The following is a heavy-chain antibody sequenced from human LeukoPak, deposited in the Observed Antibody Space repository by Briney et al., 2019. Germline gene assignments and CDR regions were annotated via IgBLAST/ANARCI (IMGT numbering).Heavy chain of an antibody. Sequence: SETLSLTCTVSGASFNIYYWSWIRQPPGKGLEWIGYISYRGSTTYNPSLKSRVTMSVDTSKNQFSLKLISVTAADTAVYYCARGTTVTTYADHWGQGTLVTVSS. CDR2: ISYRGST. CDR1: GASFNIYY. V-gene: IGHV4-59*01. CDR3: ARGTTVTTYADH. J-gene: IGHJ4*02. D-gene: IGHD4-17*01.